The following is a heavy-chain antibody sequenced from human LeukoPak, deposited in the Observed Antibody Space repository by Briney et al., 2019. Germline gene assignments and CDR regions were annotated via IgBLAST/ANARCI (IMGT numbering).Heavy chain of an antibody. CDR1: GGSISGYY. D-gene: IGHD3-9*01. CDR2: IYYSGST. Sequence: SETLSLTCTVSGGSISGYYWSWIRQPPGKGLEWIGYIYYSGSTNYNPSLKSRVTISVDTSKNQFSLKLSSVTAADTAVYYCASTDILTGPFDYWGQGTLVTVSS. V-gene: IGHV4-59*01. J-gene: IGHJ4*02. CDR3: ASTDILTGPFDY.